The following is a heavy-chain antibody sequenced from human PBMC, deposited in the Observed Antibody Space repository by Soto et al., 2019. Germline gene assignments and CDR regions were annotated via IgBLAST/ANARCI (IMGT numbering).Heavy chain of an antibody. CDR1: GFIFNSYW. D-gene: IGHD2-15*01. J-gene: IGHJ4*02. CDR3: ARVAIHATRPFDY. V-gene: IGHV3-7*01. Sequence: GGSLRLSCAASGFIFNSYWMSWVRQAPGKGLEWVANIKQDGSETYNVDSVNGRFTISRDNARNSVYLQMDSLRAEDTAVYYCARVAIHATRPFDYWGQGTLVTVSS. CDR2: IKQDGSET.